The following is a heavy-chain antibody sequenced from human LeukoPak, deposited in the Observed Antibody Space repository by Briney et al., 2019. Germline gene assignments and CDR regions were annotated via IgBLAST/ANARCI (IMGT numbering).Heavy chain of an antibody. CDR2: ISRSGSTK. CDR1: GFTFSDYN. CDR3: AREPTTTTFWYFDL. V-gene: IGHV3-11*04. J-gene: IGHJ2*01. D-gene: IGHD1-26*01. Sequence: PGGSLRLSCAASGFTFSDYNMRWIRQAPGKGLEWVSSISRSGSTKYYADSVKGRFTISRDNAKNSLFLQMNSLRAEDTAVYYCAREPTTTTFWYFDLWGRGTLVTVSS.